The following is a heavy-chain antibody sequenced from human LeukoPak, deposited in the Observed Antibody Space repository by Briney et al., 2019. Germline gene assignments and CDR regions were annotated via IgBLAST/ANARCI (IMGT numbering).Heavy chain of an antibody. V-gene: IGHV3-53*01. D-gene: IGHD4-17*01. CDR1: GFTVSGTY. J-gene: IGHJ3*02. Sequence: GGSLRLTCAASGFTVSGTYLDWVRQAPGKGLEWVSVIYAGGGTVYADSVKGRFTISRDNSKNMVYLQMNSLRAEDTAVYYCARDPNGDYIGAFDMWGPGTMVTVSS. CDR3: ARDPNGDYIGAFDM. CDR2: IYAGGGT.